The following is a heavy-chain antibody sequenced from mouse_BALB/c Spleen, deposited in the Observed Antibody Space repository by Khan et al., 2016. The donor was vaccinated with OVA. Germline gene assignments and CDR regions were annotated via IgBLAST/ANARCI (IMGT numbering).Heavy chain of an antibody. Sequence: EVELVESGGDLVNPGGSLKLSCAASGFTFSSYGMPWVRQTPDKRLEWVATISSGGHYTYFPDSVRGRFTISRDNAKNTLYLQMSSLKSEDTAVYYCARRITTSGGDYDAMDYWGQGTSVTVSS. V-gene: IGHV5-6*01. CDR3: ARRITTSGGDYDAMDY. D-gene: IGHD1-1*01. CDR2: ISSGGHYT. CDR1: GFTFSSYG. J-gene: IGHJ4*01.